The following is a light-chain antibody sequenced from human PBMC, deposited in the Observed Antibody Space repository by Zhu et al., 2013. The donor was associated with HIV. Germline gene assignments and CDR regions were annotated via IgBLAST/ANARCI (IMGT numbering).Light chain of an antibody. CDR1: QTINNF. Sequence: IQVTQSPSALSAQVGDRVTISCRASQTINNFLNWYQQKPGKAPKLLIYGASILESGVPSRFIGSGSGTDFTLTITSLQAEDLATYYCQQSYSTPSSFGQGTKLDIK. CDR3: QQSYSTPSS. V-gene: IGKV1-39*01. J-gene: IGKJ2*03. CDR2: GAS.